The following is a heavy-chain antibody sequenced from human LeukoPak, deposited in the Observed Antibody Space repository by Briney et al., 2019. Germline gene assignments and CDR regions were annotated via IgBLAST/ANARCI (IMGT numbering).Heavy chain of an antibody. J-gene: IGHJ4*02. CDR2: INSDGSST. CDR3: ARQKGSTVLRYFVRARTLDY. Sequence: GGSLRLSCAASGFTFSSYWMHWVRQAPGKGLLWVSRINSDGSSTSYADSVKGRFTISRDNAKNTLYLQMNSLRAEDTAVYYCARQKGSTVLRYFVRARTLDYWGQGTLVTVSS. D-gene: IGHD3-9*01. CDR1: GFTFSSYW. V-gene: IGHV3-74*01.